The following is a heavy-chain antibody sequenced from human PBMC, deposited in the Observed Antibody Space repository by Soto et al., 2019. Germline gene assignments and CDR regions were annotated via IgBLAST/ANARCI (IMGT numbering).Heavy chain of an antibody. V-gene: IGHV2-5*02. D-gene: IGHD2-8*01. CDR2: IFWDEDI. CDR1: GFSLRTTGVG. CDR3: AYLSPYAMTFYFAS. J-gene: IGHJ4*02. Sequence: QITLKESGPMLVKPTQTLTLTCSFSGFSLRTTGVGVAWIRQPPGKALEWLTLIFWDEDIRYSPSLKTRLTITKDASKNQLALAVTNMAPVDTATYYCAYLSPYAMTFYFASWGQGAPVTVSS.